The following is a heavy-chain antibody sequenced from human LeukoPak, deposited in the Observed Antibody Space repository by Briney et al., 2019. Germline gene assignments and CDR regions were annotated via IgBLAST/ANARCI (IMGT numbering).Heavy chain of an antibody. V-gene: IGHV1-2*02. D-gene: IGHD1-7*01. J-gene: IGHJ4*02. Sequence: GASVEVSCKASGYTFTDYYVHWVRQAPGQGLEWMGWINPNSADTSYAQKFRGRVIMTRDTSINTAYVVLSGLKSDDTAVYYCARPLTGTSWYYFDYWGQGTLVTVSS. CDR2: INPNSADT. CDR3: ARPLTGTSWYYFDY. CDR1: GYTFTDYY.